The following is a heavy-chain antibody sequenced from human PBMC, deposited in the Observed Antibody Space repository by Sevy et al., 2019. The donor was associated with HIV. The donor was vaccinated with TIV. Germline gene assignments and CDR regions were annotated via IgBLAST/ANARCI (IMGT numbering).Heavy chain of an antibody. Sequence: GGSLRLSCAASGFTFSDYYMGWVRQAPGKGLEWVANIKQDGSQKNYVDSVKGRFTISRDNAKNSLYLQMNRLRVDDTVVYYCARELWPGDYWGQGTLVTVSS. V-gene: IGHV3-7*01. CDR3: ARELWPGDY. D-gene: IGHD2-21*01. CDR1: GFTFSDYY. J-gene: IGHJ4*02. CDR2: IKQDGSQK.